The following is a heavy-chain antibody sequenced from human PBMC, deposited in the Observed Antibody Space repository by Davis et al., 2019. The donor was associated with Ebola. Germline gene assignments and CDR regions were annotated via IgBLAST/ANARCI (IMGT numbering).Heavy chain of an antibody. J-gene: IGHJ3*02. D-gene: IGHD3-3*01. Sequence: ASVKVSCKASGYTFTGYYMHWVRQAPGQGLEWMGWINPNSGGTNYAQKFQGWVSMTRDTSISTAYMELSRLRSDDTAVYYCARHATYYDFWSGYQDDAFDIWGQGTMVTVSS. CDR2: INPNSGGT. CDR1: GYTFTGYY. CDR3: ARHATYYDFWSGYQDDAFDI. V-gene: IGHV1-2*04.